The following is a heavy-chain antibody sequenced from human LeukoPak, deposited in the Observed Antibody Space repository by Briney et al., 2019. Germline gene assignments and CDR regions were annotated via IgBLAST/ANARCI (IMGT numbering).Heavy chain of an antibody. CDR2: IYYSGST. Sequence: SETLSLTCTVSGGSISSSSYYWGWIRQPPGKGLEWIGSIYYSGSTYYNPSLKSRVTISVDTSKNQFSLKLSSVTAADTAVYYCAREYSSSSAAYLYFDYWGQGTLVTVSS. CDR1: GGSISSSSYY. D-gene: IGHD6-6*01. V-gene: IGHV4-39*02. J-gene: IGHJ4*02. CDR3: AREYSSSSAAYLYFDY.